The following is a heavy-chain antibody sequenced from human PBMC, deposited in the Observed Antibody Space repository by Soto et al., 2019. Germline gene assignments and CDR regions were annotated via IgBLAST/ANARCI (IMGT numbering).Heavy chain of an antibody. CDR3: ARGLYYDSSCSDDAFDI. V-gene: IGHV1-8*01. CDR1: GYTFTSYD. J-gene: IGHJ3*02. CDR2: MNPHSGNT. D-gene: IGHD3-22*01. Sequence: QVHLVQSGAEVKKPGASVKVSCKASGYTFTSYDINWVRQATGQGLEWMGWMNPHSGNTGYTQKFQGRVTMARNTSISTAYMELSSLRSEDTAVYYCARGLYYDSSCSDDAFDIWGQGTMVTVSS.